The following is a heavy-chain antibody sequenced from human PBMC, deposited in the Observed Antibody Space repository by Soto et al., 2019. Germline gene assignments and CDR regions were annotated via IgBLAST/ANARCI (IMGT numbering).Heavy chain of an antibody. CDR2: IYYSGST. D-gene: IGHD3-3*01. CDR1: GGSISSGDYY. Sequence: PSETLSLTCTVSGGSISSGDYYWSWIRQPPGKGLEWIGYIYYSGSTYYNPSLKSRVTISVDTSKNQFSLKLSSVTAADTAVYYCARGLTIFGVVIPIGWFDPWGQGTLVTVSS. V-gene: IGHV4-30-4*01. CDR3: ARGLTIFGVVIPIGWFDP. J-gene: IGHJ5*02.